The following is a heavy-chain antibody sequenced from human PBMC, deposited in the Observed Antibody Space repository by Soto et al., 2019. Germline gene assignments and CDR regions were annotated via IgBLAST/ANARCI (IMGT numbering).Heavy chain of an antibody. CDR2: IYYSGST. CDR1: GGSISSGDYY. Sequence: SETLSLTCTVSGGSISSGDYYWSWIRQPPGKGLEWIGYIYYSGSTYYNPSLKSRVTISVDTSKNQFSLKLSSVTAADTAVYYCARDMLWPLHHEVVAYPWGQGTLVTVYS. D-gene: IGHD3-22*01. CDR3: ARDMLWPLHHEVVAYP. J-gene: IGHJ5*02. V-gene: IGHV4-30-4*01.